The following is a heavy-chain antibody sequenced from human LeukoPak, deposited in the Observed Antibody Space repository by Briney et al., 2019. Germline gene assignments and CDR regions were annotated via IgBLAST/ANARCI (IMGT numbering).Heavy chain of an antibody. J-gene: IGHJ4*02. Sequence: GGSLRLSCAASGFTVSSNYMSWVRQAPGKGLEWVSVIYSGGNTYYADSVKGRFTISRDNSKNTLSPQMNSLRAEDTAVYYCAREASSSGWCYLDYWGQGTLVTVSS. CDR2: IYSGGNT. CDR1: GFTVSSNY. CDR3: AREASSSGWCYLDY. D-gene: IGHD6-19*01. V-gene: IGHV3-66*01.